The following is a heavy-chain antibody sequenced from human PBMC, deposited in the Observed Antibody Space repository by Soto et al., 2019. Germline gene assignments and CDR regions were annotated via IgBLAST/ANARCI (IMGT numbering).Heavy chain of an antibody. V-gene: IGHV4-59*01. CDR3: ARTPNSSHTDA. D-gene: IGHD7-27*01. CDR1: GGSISSYY. Sequence: SETLSLTCTVSGGSISSYYWSWIRQPPGKGLEWIGYIYYSGSTTYNPSLKSRVTISVDTSKNQFSLKLSSVTAADTAVYYCARTPNSSHTDAWGNGPPVSV. CDR2: IYYSGST. J-gene: IGHJ6*03.